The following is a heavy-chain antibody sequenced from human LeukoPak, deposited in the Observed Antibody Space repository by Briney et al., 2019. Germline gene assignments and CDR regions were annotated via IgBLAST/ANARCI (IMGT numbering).Heavy chain of an antibody. CDR1: GFTFSSYA. Sequence: RGSLRLSCAASGFTFSSYAMSWVRQAPGKGLEWVSAISGSGGSTYYADSVKGRFTISRDNSKNTLYLQMNSLRAEDTAVYYCAKGVAAAGIFDYWGQGTLVTVSS. CDR3: AKGVAAAGIFDY. D-gene: IGHD6-13*01. J-gene: IGHJ4*02. CDR2: ISGSGGST. V-gene: IGHV3-23*01.